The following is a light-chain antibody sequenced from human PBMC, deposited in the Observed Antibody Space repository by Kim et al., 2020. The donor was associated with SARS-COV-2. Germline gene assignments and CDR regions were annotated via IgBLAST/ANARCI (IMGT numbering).Light chain of an antibody. Sequence: DIQVTQSPSSVSASVGDRVTITCRAGQTIDTYLNWYQQKPGRAPKLLIYAASSLQSGVPSRFSGSGSGTDFTLTLSSLEPVDFATYYCQQSYSAPYTFGPGTKLEI. CDR3: QQSYSAPYT. V-gene: IGKV1-39*01. J-gene: IGKJ2*01. CDR1: QTIDTY. CDR2: AAS.